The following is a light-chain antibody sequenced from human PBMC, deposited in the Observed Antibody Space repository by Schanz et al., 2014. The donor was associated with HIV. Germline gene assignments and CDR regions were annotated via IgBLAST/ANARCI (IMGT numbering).Light chain of an antibody. CDR2: AAS. V-gene: IGKV1-9*01. CDR1: QGISSY. CDR3: QQPASYPLT. Sequence: IQLTQSPSSLSAFVGDRVTITCRASQGISSYLAWSQQKPGKAPKVLIYAASTLQSGVPSRFSGSGSGTDFTLTISSLHPEDFATYYCQQPASYPLTFGGGTKVEIK. J-gene: IGKJ4*01.